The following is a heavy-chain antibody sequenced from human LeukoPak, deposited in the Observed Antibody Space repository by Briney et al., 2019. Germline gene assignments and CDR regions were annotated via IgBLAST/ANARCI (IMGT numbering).Heavy chain of an antibody. CDR1: GYTFTSYD. V-gene: IGHV1-2*06. Sequence: ASVKASCKASGYTFTSYDINWVRQATGQGLEWMGRINPNSGGTNYAQKFQGRVTMTRDTSISTAYMELSRLRSDDTAVYYCARDSPYYYDSSGFDAFDIWGQGTMVTVSS. CDR3: ARDSPYYYDSSGFDAFDI. CDR2: INPNSGGT. J-gene: IGHJ3*02. D-gene: IGHD3-22*01.